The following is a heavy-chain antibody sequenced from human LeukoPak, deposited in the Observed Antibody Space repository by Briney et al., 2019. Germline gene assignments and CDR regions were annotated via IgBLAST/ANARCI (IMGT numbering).Heavy chain of an antibody. J-gene: IGHJ4*02. Sequence: ASVKVSCQASGYTFTGYHMHWVRQAPGQGLEGMGWINPNSGGTNYAQKLQGRVTMTRDTSISKAYMELSRMRSDDTAVYYCGRVYVGGKNNDYWGQGTLVTVSS. CDR1: GYTFTGYH. CDR3: GRVYVGGKNNDY. CDR2: INPNSGGT. D-gene: IGHD2/OR15-2a*01. V-gene: IGHV1-2*02.